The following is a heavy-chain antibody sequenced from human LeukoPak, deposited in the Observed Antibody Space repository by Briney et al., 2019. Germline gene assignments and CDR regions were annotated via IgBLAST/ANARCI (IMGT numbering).Heavy chain of an antibody. Sequence: SETLSLTDSVSWRHQQLSSHYAGWIRQPPGKGLEWIGSIYYSGSTYYNPSLKSRVTISVDTSKNQFSLKLSSVTAADTAVYFCAKNSGYTRGWDAGMTNFDYWGQGTLVTVSS. CDR3: AKNSGYTRGWDAGMTNFDY. V-gene: IGHV4-39*01. J-gene: IGHJ4*02. CDR1: WRHQQLSSHY. CDR2: IYYSGST. D-gene: IGHD2-2*02.